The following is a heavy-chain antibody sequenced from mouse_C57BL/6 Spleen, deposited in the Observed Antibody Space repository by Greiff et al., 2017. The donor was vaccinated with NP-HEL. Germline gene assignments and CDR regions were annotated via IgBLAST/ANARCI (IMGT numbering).Heavy chain of an antibody. D-gene: IGHD1-1*01. Sequence: EVKLQESGAELVRPGASVKLSCTASGFNITDYYMHWVKQRPEQGLEWIGRIDPEDGDTEYAPKFQGKATMTADTSSNTAYLQLSSLTSEDTAVYYWTTSSYYYGSSQGAYWGQGTLVTVSA. V-gene: IGHV14-1*01. CDR1: GFNITDYY. J-gene: IGHJ3*01. CDR3: TTSSYYYGSSQGAY. CDR2: IDPEDGDT.